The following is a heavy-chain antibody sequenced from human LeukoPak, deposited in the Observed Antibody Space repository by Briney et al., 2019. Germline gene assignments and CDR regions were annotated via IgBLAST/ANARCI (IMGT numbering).Heavy chain of an antibody. CDR1: GFTFNTFS. CDR3: ASTGFRGVLEY. CDR2: ISYSSATI. J-gene: IGHJ4*02. V-gene: IGHV3-48*02. D-gene: IGHD3-10*01. Sequence: SGGSLRLSCAASGFTFNTFSMNWVRQAPGKGLEWISFISYSSATIYYADSVKGRFTISRDNAKNSLYLHLNSLRDEDTAVYYCASTGFRGVLEYWGQGTLVTVSS.